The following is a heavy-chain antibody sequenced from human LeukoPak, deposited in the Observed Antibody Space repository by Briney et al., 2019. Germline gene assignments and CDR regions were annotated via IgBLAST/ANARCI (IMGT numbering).Heavy chain of an antibody. CDR1: GYTFTGYY. D-gene: IGHD3-9*01. CDR2: MNPKSGGK. CDR3: ARSPDILTGEKFDY. J-gene: IGHJ4*02. Sequence: ASVKVSCKASGYTFTGYYVHWVRQAPGQGLEWMGWMNPKSGGKNYAQKFEARVTMNRDTSISTDYMEQSGLRFGDRAVYYCARSPDILTGEKFDYWGQGTLVTVSS. V-gene: IGHV1-2*02.